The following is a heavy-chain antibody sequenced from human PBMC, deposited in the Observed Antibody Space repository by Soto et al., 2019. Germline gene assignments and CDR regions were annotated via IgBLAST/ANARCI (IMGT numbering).Heavy chain of an antibody. CDR3: ARMYDYVPGPPKGLT. CDR2: INSDGSST. Sequence: PLGVLRLSCAASGFTFSSYWMHLVRQAPGKGLVWVSRINSDGSSTSYADSVKGRFTISRDNAKNTLYLQMNSLRAEDTAVYYCARMYDYVPGPPKGLTWGQGTLVTVSS. J-gene: IGHJ5*02. CDR1: GFTFSSYW. D-gene: IGHD3-16*01. V-gene: IGHV3-74*01.